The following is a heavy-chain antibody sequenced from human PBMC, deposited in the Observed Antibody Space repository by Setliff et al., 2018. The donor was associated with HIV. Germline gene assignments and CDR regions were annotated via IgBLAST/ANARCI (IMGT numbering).Heavy chain of an antibody. V-gene: IGHV4-39*07. D-gene: IGHD3-9*01. CDR3: ARDQPQDYDSLTGYYTGRYFDY. CDR2: IYHSGRT. J-gene: IGHJ4*02. Sequence: PSETLSLTCTASGGSISSGIYYWGWIRQPPGKGLEWIGSIYHSGRTYYNPSLKSRVTISVDTSKNQFSLKLTSVTAADTAVYYCARDQPQDYDSLTGYYTGRYFDYWGRGTLVTVSS. CDR1: GGSISSGIYY.